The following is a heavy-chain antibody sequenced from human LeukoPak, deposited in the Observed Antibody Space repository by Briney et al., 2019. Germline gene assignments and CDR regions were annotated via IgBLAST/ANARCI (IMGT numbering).Heavy chain of an antibody. Sequence: PGRSLRLSCAASGFTFSSYGMHWVRQAPGKGLEWVAFIRYDGSNEYYADSVKGRFTISRDNSKNTLYLQMNSLRAEDTAVYYCAKGSRCSSTSCYMFDFDYWGQGTLVTVSS. CDR3: AKGSRCSSTSCYMFDFDY. D-gene: IGHD2-2*02. CDR1: GFTFSSYG. CDR2: IRYDGSNE. V-gene: IGHV3-30*02. J-gene: IGHJ4*02.